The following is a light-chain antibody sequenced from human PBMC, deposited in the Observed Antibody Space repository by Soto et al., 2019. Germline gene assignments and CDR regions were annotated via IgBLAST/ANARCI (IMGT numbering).Light chain of an antibody. J-gene: IGKJ1*01. CDR3: QQYGNSLWT. CDR1: QSVSNNN. V-gene: IGKV3-20*01. Sequence: EIVLTQSPGTLSLSPGERATLSCRASQSVSNNNLVWYQQKPGQAPRLLIYGASSRATGIPDRFSGYGSGTHFTLTISRLEPEDFAVYYCQQYGNSLWTFGQGTKVEIK. CDR2: GAS.